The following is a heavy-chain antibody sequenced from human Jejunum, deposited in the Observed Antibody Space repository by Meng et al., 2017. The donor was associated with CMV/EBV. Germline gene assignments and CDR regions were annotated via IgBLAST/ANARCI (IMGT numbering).Heavy chain of an antibody. CDR2: IPGSGGST. D-gene: IGHD3-22*01. Sequence: LSCAASGFTFSNEAMSWVRQAPGKGLEWVAAIPGSGGSTYYADSVKGRFTISRDNSRNTLYLQMNSLRAEDTAVYYCAKAWLYFDYWGQGTLVTVSS. CDR1: GFTFSNEA. J-gene: IGHJ4*02. CDR3: AKAWLYFDY. V-gene: IGHV3-23*01.